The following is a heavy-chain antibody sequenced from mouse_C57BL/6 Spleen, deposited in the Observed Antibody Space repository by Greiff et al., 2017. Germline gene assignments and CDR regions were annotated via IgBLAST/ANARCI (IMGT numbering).Heavy chain of an antibody. Sequence: EVQLVESGEGLVKPGGSLKLSCAASGFTFSSYAMSWVRQTPEKRLEWVAYISSGGDYIYYADTVKGRFTISRDNARNTLYLQMSSLKSEDTAMYYCTRDPPYYYGSSYGAMDYWGQGTSVTVSS. CDR3: TRDPPYYYGSSYGAMDY. D-gene: IGHD1-1*01. CDR1: GFTFSSYA. CDR2: ISSGGDYI. J-gene: IGHJ4*01. V-gene: IGHV5-9-1*02.